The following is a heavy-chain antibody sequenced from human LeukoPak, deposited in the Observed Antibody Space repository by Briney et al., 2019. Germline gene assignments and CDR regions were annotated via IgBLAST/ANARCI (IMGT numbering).Heavy chain of an antibody. CDR3: ARQEYYFDY. D-gene: IGHD3-10*01. V-gene: IGHV4-39*01. CDR1: GGSISSSCYY. Sequence: SDTLSLTCTVSGGSISSSCYYWGWIRQPPGKGLEWIGSIYYSGCTYYNPSLKSRVTISVDTSKNQFSLKLSSVTAADTAVYYCARQEYYFDYWGQGTLVTVSS. J-gene: IGHJ4*02. CDR2: IYYSGCT.